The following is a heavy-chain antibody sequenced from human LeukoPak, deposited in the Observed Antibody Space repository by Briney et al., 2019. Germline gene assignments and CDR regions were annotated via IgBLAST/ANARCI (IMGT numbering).Heavy chain of an antibody. CDR3: ARDLSGVDYGDLVRDY. D-gene: IGHD4-17*01. J-gene: IGHJ4*02. V-gene: IGHV1-2*02. Sequence: ALVKVSCKASGYTFTGYYMHWVRQAPGQGLEWMGWINPNSGGTNYAQKFQGRVTMTRDTSISTAYMELSRLRSDDTAVYYCARDLSGVDYGDLVRDYWGQGTLVTVSS. CDR1: GYTFTGYY. CDR2: INPNSGGT.